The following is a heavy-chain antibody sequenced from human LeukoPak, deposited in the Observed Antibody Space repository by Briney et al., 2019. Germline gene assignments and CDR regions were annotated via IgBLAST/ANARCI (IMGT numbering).Heavy chain of an antibody. CDR3: ANGDYDFWSGYLVY. CDR1: GFTFSDYY. V-gene: IGHV3-11*01. Sequence: GGSLRLSCAASGFTFSDYYMSWIRQAPGKGLEWVSYISSSGSTIYYADSVKGRFTISRDNSKNTLYLQMNSLRAEDTAVYYCANGDYDFWSGYLVYWGQGTLVTVSS. D-gene: IGHD3-3*01. J-gene: IGHJ4*02. CDR2: ISSSGSTI.